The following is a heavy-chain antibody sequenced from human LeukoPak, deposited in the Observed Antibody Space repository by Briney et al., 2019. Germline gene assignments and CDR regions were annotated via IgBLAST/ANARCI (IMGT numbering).Heavy chain of an antibody. V-gene: IGHV3-7*01. D-gene: IGHD2-15*01. CDR1: GFTFSSYW. CDR3: ARDLTAYCSGGSCYYYGMDV. CDR2: IKQDGSEK. J-gene: IGHJ6*02. Sequence: GGSLRLSCAASGFTFSSYWMSWVRQAPGKGLEWVANIKQDGSEKYYVDSVKGRFTISRDNAKNSLYLQMNSLRAEDTAVYYCARDLTAYCSGGSCYYYGMDVWGQGTTVTVSS.